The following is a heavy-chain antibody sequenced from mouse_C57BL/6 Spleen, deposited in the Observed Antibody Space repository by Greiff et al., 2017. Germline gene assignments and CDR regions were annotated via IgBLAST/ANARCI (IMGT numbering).Heavy chain of an antibody. Sequence: VQGVESGAELVRPGASVTLSCKASGYTFTDYEMHWVKQTPVHGLEWIGAIDPETGGTAYNQKFKGKAILTADKSSSTAYMELRSLTSEDSAVYYCARQGSSGYGYWGQGTTLTVSS. J-gene: IGHJ2*01. CDR3: ARQGSSGYGY. CDR1: GYTFTDYE. D-gene: IGHD3-2*02. CDR2: IDPETGGT. V-gene: IGHV1-15*01.